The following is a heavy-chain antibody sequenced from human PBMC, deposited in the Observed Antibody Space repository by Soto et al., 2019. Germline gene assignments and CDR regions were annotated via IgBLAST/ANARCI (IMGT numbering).Heavy chain of an antibody. V-gene: IGHV1-46*01. CDR2: INPSGGST. Sequence: GASVKVSCKASGYTFTSYFMHWVRQAPGQGLEWMGIINPSGGSTSYAQKFQGRVTMTRDTSTSTVYMELSSLRSEDTAVYYCAMVYCSGGGCYGIDYWGQGTLVTVSS. CDR1: GYTFTSYF. J-gene: IGHJ4*02. D-gene: IGHD2-15*01. CDR3: AMVYCSGGGCYGIDY.